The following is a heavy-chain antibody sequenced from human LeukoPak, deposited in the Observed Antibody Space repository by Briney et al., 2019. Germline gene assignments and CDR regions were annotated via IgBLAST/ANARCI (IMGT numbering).Heavy chain of an antibody. CDR1: GFPFSSYV. J-gene: IGHJ4*02. Sequence: GGSLRLSCGASGFPFSSYVMSWVRQAPRKGLEWVSYICYNGDTIYYADSVKGRFTVSRDNAKNSLYLQMNSLRAEDTAVYYWAKDALGAPDHVDYWGQGTLVIVSS. CDR2: ICYNGDTI. D-gene: IGHD4/OR15-4a*01. V-gene: IGHV3-48*04. CDR3: AKDALGAPDHVDY.